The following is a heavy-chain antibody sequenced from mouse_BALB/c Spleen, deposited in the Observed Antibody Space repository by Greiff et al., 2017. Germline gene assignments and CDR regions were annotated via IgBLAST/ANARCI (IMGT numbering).Heavy chain of an antibody. CDR3: ARDTYYYGSSYWFAY. Sequence: EVQLVESGGGLVQPGGSLKLSCAASGFTFSSYGMSWVRQTPDKRLELVATINSNGGSTYYPDSVKGRFTISRDNAKNTLYLQMSSLKSEDTAMYYCARDTYYYGSSYWFAYWGQGTLVTVSA. J-gene: IGHJ3*01. CDR2: INSNGGST. V-gene: IGHV5-6-3*01. CDR1: GFTFSSYG. D-gene: IGHD1-1*01.